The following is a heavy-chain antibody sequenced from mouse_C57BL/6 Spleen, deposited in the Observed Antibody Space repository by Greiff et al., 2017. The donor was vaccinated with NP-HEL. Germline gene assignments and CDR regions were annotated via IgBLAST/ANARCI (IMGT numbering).Heavy chain of an antibody. CDR1: GFTFSDYY. CDR2: INYDGSST. D-gene: IGHD2-2*01. J-gene: IGHJ2*01. V-gene: IGHV5-16*01. Sequence: EVKVVESEGGLVQPGSSMKLSCTASGFTFSDYYMAWVRQVPEKGLEWVANINYDGSSTYYLDSLKSRFIISRDNAKNILYLQMSSLKSEDTATYYCARALYGYDFDYWGQGTTLTVSS. CDR3: ARALYGYDFDY.